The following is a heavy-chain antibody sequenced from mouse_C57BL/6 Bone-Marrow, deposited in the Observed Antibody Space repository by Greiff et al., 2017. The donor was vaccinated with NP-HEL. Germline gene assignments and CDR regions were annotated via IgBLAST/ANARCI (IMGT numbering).Heavy chain of an antibody. J-gene: IGHJ2*01. D-gene: IGHD1-1*01. V-gene: IGHV1-64*01. CDR3: ATSYYYGSSYSDY. CDR2: IHPNSGST. CDR1: GYTFTSYW. Sequence: QVQLHQPVAELVKPGASVKLSCKASGYTFTSYWMHWVKQRPGQGLEWIGMIHPNSGSTNYNEKFKSKATLTVDKSSSTAYMQLSSLTSEDSAVYYCATSYYYGSSYSDYWGQGTTLTVSS.